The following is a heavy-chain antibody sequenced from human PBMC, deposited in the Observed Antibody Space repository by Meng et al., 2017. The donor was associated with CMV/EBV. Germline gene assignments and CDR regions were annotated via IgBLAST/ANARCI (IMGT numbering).Heavy chain of an antibody. Sequence: ASVKVSCKASGYTFTSYGISWVRQAPGQGLEWMGWISAYNGNTNYAQKLQGRVTMTTDTSTSTAYMELRSLRSDDTAVYYCARDYSPRITMIVVAHLGYWGQGTLVTVCS. V-gene: IGHV1-18*01. CDR3: ARDYSPRITMIVVAHLGY. J-gene: IGHJ4*02. D-gene: IGHD3-22*01. CDR2: ISAYNGNT. CDR1: GYTFTSYG.